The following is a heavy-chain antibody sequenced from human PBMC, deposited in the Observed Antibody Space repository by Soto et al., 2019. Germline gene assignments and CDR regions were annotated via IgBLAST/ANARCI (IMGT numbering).Heavy chain of an antibody. CDR2: ISSSSSYI. D-gene: IGHD3-22*01. J-gene: IGHJ4*02. CDR1: GFTFSTYS. Sequence: GGSLRLSCAASGFTFSTYSMNWVRQAPGKGLEWVSSISSSSSYIYYADSLKGRFTISRDNAKNSLYLQMNSLRAEDTAVYYCARGLFYYDSSAYLGYWGQGTLVTVSS. CDR3: ARGLFYYDSSAYLGY. V-gene: IGHV3-21*01.